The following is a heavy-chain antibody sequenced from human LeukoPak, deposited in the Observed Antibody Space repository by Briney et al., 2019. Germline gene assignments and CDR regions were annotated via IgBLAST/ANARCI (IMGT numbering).Heavy chain of an antibody. J-gene: IGHJ4*02. CDR1: GYTFTTYG. CDR3: ARALVHGYKELGY. CDR2: ISAYSGNT. Sequence: ASVKVSCKASGYTFTTYGITWVRQAPGQGLEWMGWISAYSGNTNYAQKLQGRVTMTTDTSTSTAYMELRSLRSDDTAVYFCARALVHGYKELGYWGQGTLVTVSS. D-gene: IGHD5-24*01. V-gene: IGHV1-18*01.